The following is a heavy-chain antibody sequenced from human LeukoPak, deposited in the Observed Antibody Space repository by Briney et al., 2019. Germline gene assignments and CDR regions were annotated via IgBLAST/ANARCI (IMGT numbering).Heavy chain of an antibody. J-gene: IGHJ5*02. Sequence: GGSLRLSCAASRFTFSTYAMSGVRQAPGKGLEWVSAVNPSGVSTYYADSVKDRFTVSRDNSKNTLYLQMNSLRAEDTAIYYCVKEYGDYPNNWFDPWGQGTLVTVSS. CDR2: VNPSGVST. V-gene: IGHV3-23*01. CDR3: VKEYGDYPNNWFDP. D-gene: IGHD4-17*01. CDR1: RFTFSTYA.